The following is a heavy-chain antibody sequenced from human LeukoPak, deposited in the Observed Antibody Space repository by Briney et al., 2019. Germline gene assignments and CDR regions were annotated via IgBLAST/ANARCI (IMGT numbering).Heavy chain of an antibody. CDR3: ATNYYDFWSGYYTSYRAFDI. D-gene: IGHD3-3*01. Sequence: GGSLRLSXAASGFTFSSYWMSWVRQAPGKGLEWVANIKRDGSEKDYVDSVKGRFTISRDNAKNSLYLQMNSLRAEDTAVYYCATNYYDFWSGYYTSYRAFDIWGQGTMVTVSS. J-gene: IGHJ3*02. CDR2: IKRDGSEK. V-gene: IGHV3-7*01. CDR1: GFTFSSYW.